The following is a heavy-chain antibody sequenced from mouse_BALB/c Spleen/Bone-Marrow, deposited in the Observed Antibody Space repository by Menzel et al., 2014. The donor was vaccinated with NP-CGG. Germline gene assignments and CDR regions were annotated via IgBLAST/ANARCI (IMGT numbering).Heavy chain of an antibody. CDR2: IWAGGST. J-gene: IGHJ4*01. CDR3: AKTTTAYYAMDY. D-gene: IGHD1-2*01. CDR1: GFSLTSYG. Sequence: VQLQQSGPGLVAPSQSLSITCTVSGFSLTSYGIHWVRQPPGKGLEWLGVIWAGGSTNYNSTLMSRLSINKDNSKSQVFLKMNSLQTDDTAMYYCAKTTTAYYAMDYWGQGTSVTVSS. V-gene: IGHV2-9*02.